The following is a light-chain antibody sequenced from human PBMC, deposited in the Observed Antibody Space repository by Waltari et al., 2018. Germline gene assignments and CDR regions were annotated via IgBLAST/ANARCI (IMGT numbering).Light chain of an antibody. Sequence: SSELTQPASVSVSPGQTATTICPVDILRAKSTSWYQHKPGQAPLVIIHQDTKRPPGIPERFSGSYSGNKVTLTISETQSVDEADYYCQAWDNSAVIFGGGTKLTVL. V-gene: IGLV3-1*01. J-gene: IGLJ2*01. CDR3: QAWDNSAVI. CDR2: QDT. CDR1: ILRAKS.